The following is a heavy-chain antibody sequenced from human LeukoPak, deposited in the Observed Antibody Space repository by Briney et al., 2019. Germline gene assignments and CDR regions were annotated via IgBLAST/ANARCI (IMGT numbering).Heavy chain of an antibody. CDR2: IWYDGSNK. J-gene: IGHJ4*02. Sequence: GGSLRLSCAASGFTFSSYGMHWVRQAPGKGLEWVAVIWYDGSNKYYADYVKGRFTISRDNFKNTLYLQMNSLRAEDTAVYYCARDRGSYWDGGNDYWGQGTLVTVSS. V-gene: IGHV3-33*01. CDR1: GFTFSSYG. CDR3: ARDRGSYWDGGNDY. D-gene: IGHD1-26*01.